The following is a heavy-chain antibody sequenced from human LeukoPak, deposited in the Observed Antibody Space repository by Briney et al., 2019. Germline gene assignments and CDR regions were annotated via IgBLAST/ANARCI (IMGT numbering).Heavy chain of an antibody. CDR1: GFTVSSNY. V-gene: IGHV3-53*01. CDR3: ARVPRGDYYFDY. CDR2: IYSGGST. Sequence: PGGSLRLSCAASGFTVSSNYMSWVRQAPGKGLEWVSVIYSGGSTYYADSVKGRFTISRDNSKNTLYLQMNSLRAEDTAVYYCARVPRGDYYFDYWGQGTLVTVSS. J-gene: IGHJ4*02. D-gene: IGHD2-21*02.